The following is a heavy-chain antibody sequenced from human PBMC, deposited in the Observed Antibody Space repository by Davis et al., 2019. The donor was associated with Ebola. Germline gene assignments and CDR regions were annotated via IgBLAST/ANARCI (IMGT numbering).Heavy chain of an antibody. D-gene: IGHD7-27*01. V-gene: IGHV3-7*01. CDR2: IKRGDGSDI. J-gene: IGHJ4*02. Sequence: GESLKISCAASGFTFNSYWMSWVRQAPGKGPEWVASIKRGDGSDIYYADSVKGRFSISRDNAKKSLYLEMNSLRAEDTAVYYCATDNWGPALWGQGTLLTVSS. CDR1: GFTFNSYW. CDR3: ATDNWGPAL.